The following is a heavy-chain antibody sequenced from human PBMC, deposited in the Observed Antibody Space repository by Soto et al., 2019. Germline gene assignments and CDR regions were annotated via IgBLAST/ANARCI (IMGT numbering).Heavy chain of an antibody. V-gene: IGHV3-30-3*01. Sequence: QVQLVESGGGVVQPGRSLRLSCAASGFTFSSYAMHWVRQAPGKGLEWVALISYDGSSKYYADSVKGRFTISRDNSKNTLYLQMTSLTAEDTAVYYCARGPYYYDSSGYLKGDYWGQGTLVTVSS. CDR2: ISYDGSSK. D-gene: IGHD3-22*01. J-gene: IGHJ4*02. CDR3: ARGPYYYDSSGYLKGDY. CDR1: GFTFSSYA.